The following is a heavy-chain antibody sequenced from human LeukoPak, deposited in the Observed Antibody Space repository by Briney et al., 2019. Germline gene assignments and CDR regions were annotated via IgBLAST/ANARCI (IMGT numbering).Heavy chain of an antibody. CDR3: VRDRDSGYDSIYYYYMDV. CDR1: GFTFNRYW. V-gene: IGHV3-7*01. J-gene: IGHJ6*03. Sequence: HPEGSLRLSCVASGFTFNRYWMSWVRQAPGKGLEWVANIKQDGSEENYVDSVRGRFTISRDNAKNSLYLQVNSLRAEDTALYYCVRDRDSGYDSIYYYYMDVWGRGTTVTVSS. CDR2: IKQDGSEE. D-gene: IGHD5-12*01.